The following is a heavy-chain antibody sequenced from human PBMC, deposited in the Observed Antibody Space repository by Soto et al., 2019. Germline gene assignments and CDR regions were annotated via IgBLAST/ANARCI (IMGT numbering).Heavy chain of an antibody. CDR2: INHSGST. CDR3: ASGVTGDGDY. V-gene: IGHV4-34*01. Sequence: SETLSLTCAVYGGSFSGYYWSWIRQPPGKGLEWIGEINHSGSTNYNPSLKSRVTISVDTSKNQFSLKLSSVTAADTSVYYCASGVTGDGDYWGQGTLVTVSS. CDR1: GGSFSGYY. D-gene: IGHD7-27*01. J-gene: IGHJ4*02.